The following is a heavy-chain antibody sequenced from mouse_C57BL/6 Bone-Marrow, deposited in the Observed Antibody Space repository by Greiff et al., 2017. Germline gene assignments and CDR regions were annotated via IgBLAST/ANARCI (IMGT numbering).Heavy chain of an antibody. CDR3: ARRGTIYYGNYYAMDY. D-gene: IGHD2-1*01. CDR1: DYTFTSYW. V-gene: IGHV1-55*01. Sequence: VQLQQPGAELVKPGASVKMSCKASDYTFTSYWITWVKQRPGQGLEWIGDIYPGSGSTNYNEKFKSKATLTVDTSSSTAYMQLSSLTSEDSAVYYCARRGTIYYGNYYAMDYWGQGTSVTVSS. CDR2: IYPGSGST. J-gene: IGHJ4*01.